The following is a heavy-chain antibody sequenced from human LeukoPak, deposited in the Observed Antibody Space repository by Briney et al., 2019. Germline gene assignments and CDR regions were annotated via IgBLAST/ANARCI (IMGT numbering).Heavy chain of an antibody. V-gene: IGHV1-69*05. CDR3: ARRVYDWNEWAFDY. Sequence: GASVKVSCKASGGTFSSYAISWVRQAPGQGLEWMGGIIPIFGTANYAQKFQGRVTITTDESTSTAYMELSSLRSEDTAVYYCARRVYDWNEWAFDYWGQGTLVTVSS. CDR1: GGTFSSYA. D-gene: IGHD1-20*01. CDR2: IIPIFGTA. J-gene: IGHJ4*02.